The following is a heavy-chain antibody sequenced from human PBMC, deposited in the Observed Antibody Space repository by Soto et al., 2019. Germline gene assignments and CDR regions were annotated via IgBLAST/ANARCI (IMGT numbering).Heavy chain of an antibody. V-gene: IGHV4-30-4*01. Sequence: SETLSLTCTVSGGSISSDDYYWSWIRQPPGKGLEWIGYIYHSGSTYYNPSLKSRVTISVDRSKNQFSLKLSSVTAADTAVYYCARLGYYYDQLDYWGQGIMVTVSS. CDR2: IYHSGST. CDR3: ARLGYYYDQLDY. CDR1: GGSISSDDYY. D-gene: IGHD3-22*01. J-gene: IGHJ4*02.